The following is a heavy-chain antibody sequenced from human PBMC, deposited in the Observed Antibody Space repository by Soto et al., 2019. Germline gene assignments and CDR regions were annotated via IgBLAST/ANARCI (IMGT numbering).Heavy chain of an antibody. CDR2: INHSGST. CDR3: ARWEKRAGWERYYMDV. D-gene: IGHD1-26*01. V-gene: IGHV4-34*01. J-gene: IGHJ6*03. CDR1: GGSFSGYY. Sequence: SETLSLTCAVYGGSFSGYYWSWIRQPPGKGLEWIGEINHSGSTNYNPSLKSRVTISVDTSKNQFSLKLSSVTAADTAVYYCARWEKRAGWERYYMDVWGKGTTVTVSS.